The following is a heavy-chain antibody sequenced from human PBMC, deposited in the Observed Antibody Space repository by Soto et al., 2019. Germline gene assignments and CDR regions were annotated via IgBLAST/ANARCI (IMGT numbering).Heavy chain of an antibody. Sequence: SETLSLTCTVSGGSISSYYWSWIRQPPGKGLEWIGYIYYSGSTNYNPSLKSRVTISVDTSKNQFSLKLSSVTAADTAVYYCARGLRRTSSSWSPRGVFDYWGQGTLVTVSS. CDR3: ARGLRRTSSSWSPRGVFDY. D-gene: IGHD6-13*01. CDR1: GGSISSYY. J-gene: IGHJ4*02. CDR2: IYYSGST. V-gene: IGHV4-59*01.